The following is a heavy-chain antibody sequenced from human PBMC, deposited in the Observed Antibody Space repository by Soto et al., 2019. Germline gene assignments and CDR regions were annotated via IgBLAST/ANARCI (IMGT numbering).Heavy chain of an antibody. CDR1: GYTFTGYG. D-gene: IGHD3-22*01. V-gene: IGHV1-18*01. Sequence: QVQLVQSGAEVKKPGASVKVSCKASGYTFTGYGISWVRQAPGQGLEWMGWISAYNGNTNYAQKLQGRVTMTTDTSTSTAYMELRSLRSDDTAVYYCARDKEYCYDSSGYFVSFDYWGQGTLVTVSS. CDR3: ARDKEYCYDSSGYFVSFDY. J-gene: IGHJ4*02. CDR2: ISAYNGNT.